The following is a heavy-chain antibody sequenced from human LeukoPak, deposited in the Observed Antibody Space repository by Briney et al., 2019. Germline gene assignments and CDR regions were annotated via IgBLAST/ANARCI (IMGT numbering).Heavy chain of an antibody. CDR1: GYTFTSYG. J-gene: IGHJ4*02. D-gene: IGHD2-15*01. CDR2: ISAYNGNT. V-gene: IGHV1-18*01. Sequence: RASVKVSCKASGYTFTSYGISWVRQAPGQGLEWMGWISAYNGNTNYAQKLQGRVTMTTDTSTSTAYMELRSLRSDDTAVYYCARDCSGGSCYLYFDYWGQGTLVTVSS. CDR3: ARDCSGGSCYLYFDY.